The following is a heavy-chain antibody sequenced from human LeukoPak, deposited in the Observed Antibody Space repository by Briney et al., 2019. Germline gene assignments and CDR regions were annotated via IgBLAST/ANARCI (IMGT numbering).Heavy chain of an antibody. CDR1: GFTFSSYA. CDR3: AKPLPLTVVVPAASGY. J-gene: IGHJ4*02. Sequence: SGGSLSLSCAASGFTFSSYAMSWVRQAPGKGLEWVSAISGSGGSTYYADSVKGRFTISRDNSKNTLYLQMNSLRAEDTAVYYCAKPLPLTVVVPAASGYWGQGTLVTVSS. D-gene: IGHD2-2*01. V-gene: IGHV3-23*01. CDR2: ISGSGGST.